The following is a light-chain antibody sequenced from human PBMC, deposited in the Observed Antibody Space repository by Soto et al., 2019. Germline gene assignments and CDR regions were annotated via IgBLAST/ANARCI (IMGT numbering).Light chain of an antibody. Sequence: QSVLTQPPSASGTPGQRVTISCSGSSSNIGSNTVNWYQQLPGTAPKLLIYSNNQRPSGVPDRFSGPKSGTSASLAISGLQSEDEADYYCAAWDDSLNGNYVFGTGTKVTV. CDR1: SSNIGSNT. J-gene: IGLJ1*01. CDR3: AAWDDSLNGNYV. V-gene: IGLV1-44*01. CDR2: SNN.